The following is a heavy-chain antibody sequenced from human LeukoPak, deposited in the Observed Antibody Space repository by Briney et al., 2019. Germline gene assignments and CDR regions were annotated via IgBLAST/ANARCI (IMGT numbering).Heavy chain of an antibody. CDR1: GGSIINYY. Sequence: SETLSLTCTVSGGSIINYYWSWIRQAAGEGLEWIGRIYASGSTSYNPSLKSRVTISVDKSKKQFSLKLTSVTAADTAVYYCARGEGAIAVAGYFDYWGQGTLVTVSS. CDR3: ARGEGAIAVAGYFDY. CDR2: IYASGST. J-gene: IGHJ4*02. D-gene: IGHD6-19*01. V-gene: IGHV4-4*07.